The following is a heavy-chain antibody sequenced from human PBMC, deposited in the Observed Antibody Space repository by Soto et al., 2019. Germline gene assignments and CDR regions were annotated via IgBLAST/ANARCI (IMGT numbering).Heavy chain of an antibody. Sequence: QVQLVQSGAELKKPGSSVKVSCKASGDTFSGYPINWVRQAPGEGLEWMGRIIPVFGTTNDAQRFEGRVTFTAAEFTDTAYMELRGLLSEDTAVYYCARDGGYGELKYWGPGTLVTVSS. V-gene: IGHV1-69*18. CDR2: IIPVFGTT. CDR3: ARDGGYGELKY. CDR1: GDTFSGYP. J-gene: IGHJ4*02. D-gene: IGHD3-16*01.